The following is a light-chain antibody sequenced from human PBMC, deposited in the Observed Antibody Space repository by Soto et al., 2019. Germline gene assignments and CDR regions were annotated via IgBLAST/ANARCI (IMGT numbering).Light chain of an antibody. V-gene: IGLV1-44*01. CDR2: SNG. CDR3: AAWEDSPNGVV. CDR1: GSNIGKNT. J-gene: IGLJ2*01. Sequence: QSVLTQPPSASGSPGQSVTISCSGGGSNIGKNTVHWYQVLPGTAPKLLIYSNGQRPSGVPDRFSGSKSGTSASLAISGLQSADEADYYCAAWEDSPNGVVFGGGTKLTVL.